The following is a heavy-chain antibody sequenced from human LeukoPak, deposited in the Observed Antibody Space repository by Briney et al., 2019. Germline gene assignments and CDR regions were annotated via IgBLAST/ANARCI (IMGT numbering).Heavy chain of an antibody. CDR1: GASISSYY. CDR2: IYYTGRT. D-gene: IGHD3-10*01. Sequence: SETLSLTCTVSGASISSYYWSWIRQPPGKGLEWIGYIYYTGRTNFNPSLKSRVTMSVDTSKNQLSLKLSSVTAADTAVYYCARDIGSGPVDVWGQGTTVTVSS. V-gene: IGHV4-59*01. J-gene: IGHJ6*02. CDR3: ARDIGSGPVDV.